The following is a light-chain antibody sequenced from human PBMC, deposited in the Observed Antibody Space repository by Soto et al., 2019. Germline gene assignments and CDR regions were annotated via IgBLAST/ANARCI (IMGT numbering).Light chain of an antibody. CDR1: SSGIGNYNY. Sequence: QSALTQPASVSGSPGQSITISCTGTSSGIGNYNYVSWYQQHPGKAPKLMISEVSNRPSGVSNRFSGSKSGNTASLTISGLQAEDEADYYCSSYTSTSSYVFGGGTKATV. CDR2: EVS. J-gene: IGLJ1*01. CDR3: SSYTSTSSYV. V-gene: IGLV2-14*01.